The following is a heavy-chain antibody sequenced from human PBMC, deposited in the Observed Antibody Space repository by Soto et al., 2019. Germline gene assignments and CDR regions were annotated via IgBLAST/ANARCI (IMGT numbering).Heavy chain of an antibody. Sequence: GGSLRLSCAASGFTFSNAWMNWVRQAPGKGLEWVGRIKSKTDGGTTDYAAPVKGRFTISRDDSKNTLYLQMNSLKAEDTAVYYCTTDLISEDAFDIWGQGTMVTVSS. CDR2: IKSKTDGGTT. D-gene: IGHD3-16*01. CDR1: GFTFSNAW. CDR3: TTDLISEDAFDI. J-gene: IGHJ3*02. V-gene: IGHV3-15*07.